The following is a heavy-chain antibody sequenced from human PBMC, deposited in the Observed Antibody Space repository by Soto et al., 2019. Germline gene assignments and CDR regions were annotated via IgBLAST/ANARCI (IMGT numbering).Heavy chain of an antibody. V-gene: IGHV3-74*01. CDR1: GFTFSSYW. Sequence: LRLSCAASGFTFSSYWMHWVRQAPGKGLVWVSRINGDGGSTNYADSVKGRFTISRDNAKNTLYLQVNSLRAEDTAVYYCARSLLYYYYAMDVWGQGTTVTVSS. CDR2: INGDGGST. J-gene: IGHJ6*02. CDR3: ARSLLYYYYAMDV.